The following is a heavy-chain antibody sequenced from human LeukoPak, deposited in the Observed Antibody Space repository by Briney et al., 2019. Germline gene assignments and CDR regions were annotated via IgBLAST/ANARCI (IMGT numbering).Heavy chain of an antibody. J-gene: IGHJ5*02. V-gene: IGHV4-59*01. D-gene: IGHD3-10*01. CDR1: GGSISSYY. Sequence: PSETLSLTCTVSGGSISSYYWSWIRQPPGKGLEWIGYIYYSGSTNYNPSLKSRVTISVDTSKNQFSLKLSSVTAADTAVYYCARDLGGSGSSWGQGTLVTVSS. CDR2: IYYSGST. CDR3: ARDLGGSGSS.